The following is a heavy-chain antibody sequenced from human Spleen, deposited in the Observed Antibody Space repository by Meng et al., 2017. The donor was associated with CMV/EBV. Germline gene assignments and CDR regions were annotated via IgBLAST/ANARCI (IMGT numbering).Heavy chain of an antibody. Sequence: ASVKVSCKASGYTFTGYYMHWVRQAPGQGLEWMGWINPNSGGTNYAQKFQGRVTMTRDTSISTAYMELTRLTSDDTALYYCAKESGLNVLDPSAFDMWGQGTRVTVSS. J-gene: IGHJ3*02. D-gene: IGHD2-8*01. CDR1: GYTFTGYY. V-gene: IGHV1-2*02. CDR2: INPNSGGT. CDR3: AKESGLNVLDPSAFDM.